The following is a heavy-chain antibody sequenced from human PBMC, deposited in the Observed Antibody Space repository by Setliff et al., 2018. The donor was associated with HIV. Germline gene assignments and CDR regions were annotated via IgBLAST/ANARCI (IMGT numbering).Heavy chain of an antibody. V-gene: IGHV3-23*01. CDR3: AKVGRGYNHGYYFDN. CDR1: GFSFRIYA. Sequence: PGGSLRLSCAASGFSFRIYAMSWVRQAPGKGLEWVSTIGGSGDSTYYADSVKGRFTISRDNSKNTLYLQMNSLRAEDTAVYYCAKVGRGYNHGYYFDNWGQGTLVTVSS. J-gene: IGHJ4*02. CDR2: IGGSGDST. D-gene: IGHD5-18*01.